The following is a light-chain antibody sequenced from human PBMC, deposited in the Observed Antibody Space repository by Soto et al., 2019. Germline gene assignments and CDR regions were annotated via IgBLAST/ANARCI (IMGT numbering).Light chain of an antibody. J-gene: IGLJ3*02. CDR2: G. Sequence: QSVLTQPPSVSGAPGQRVTISCTGSSSNIGAGYPVHWYQQLPGTAPKLLVAGNRPSGVPDRFSVSKSGASASLAITGLQAEDEDDYYCQSYDSSLRRRWVFGGGTKLTVL. CDR1: SSNIGAGYP. V-gene: IGLV1-40*01. CDR3: QSYDSSLRRRWV.